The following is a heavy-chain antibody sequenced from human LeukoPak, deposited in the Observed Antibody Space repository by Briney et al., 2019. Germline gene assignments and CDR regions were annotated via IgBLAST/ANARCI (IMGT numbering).Heavy chain of an antibody. J-gene: IGHJ6*03. CDR1: GGTFSSYA. V-gene: IGHV1-69*05. Sequence: ASVKVSCKASGGTFSSYAISWVRQAPGQGLEWMGGIIPIFGTANYAQKFQGRVTITTDESTSTAYMELSSLRSEDTAVYYCVSTLKDQGSSWYGDYYYYMDVWGKGTTVTVSS. CDR2: IIPIFGTA. CDR3: VSTLKDQGSSWYGDYYYYMDV. D-gene: IGHD6-13*01.